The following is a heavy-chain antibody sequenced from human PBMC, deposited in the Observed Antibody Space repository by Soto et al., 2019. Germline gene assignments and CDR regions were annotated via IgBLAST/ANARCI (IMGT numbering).Heavy chain of an antibody. CDR2: ISYDGSNK. CDR1: GFTFSGYG. V-gene: IGHV3-30*18. CDR3: AKDSEPAAIVYYYGMDV. Sequence: QVQLVESGGGVVQPRRSLRLSCAASGFTFSGYGMHWVRQAPGKGLEWVAVISYDGSNKYYADSVKGRFTISRDNSMNTLHLQMNSLRAEDTAVYYCAKDSEPAAIVYYYGMDVWGQGTTVTVSS. D-gene: IGHD2-2*02. J-gene: IGHJ6*02.